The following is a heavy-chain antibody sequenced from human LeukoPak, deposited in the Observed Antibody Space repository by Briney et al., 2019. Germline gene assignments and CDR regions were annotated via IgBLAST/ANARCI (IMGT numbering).Heavy chain of an antibody. Sequence: GGSLRLSCAASGFTFSDYYMSWIRQAPGKGLEWVSYISRSGSNIYYADSVKGRFTISRDNAKNSLYLQMNSLRAEDTAVYYCARDGILWFGELHDAFDIWGQGTMVTVSS. CDR1: GFTFSDYY. J-gene: IGHJ3*02. D-gene: IGHD3-10*01. CDR3: ARDGILWFGELHDAFDI. V-gene: IGHV3-11*01. CDR2: ISRSGSNI.